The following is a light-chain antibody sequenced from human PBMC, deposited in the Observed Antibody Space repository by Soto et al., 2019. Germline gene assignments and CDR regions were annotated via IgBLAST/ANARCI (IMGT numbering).Light chain of an antibody. V-gene: IGLV2-14*01. CDR2: EST. J-gene: IGLJ3*02. CDR3: SSYTTSSTLV. CDR1: SNDIGGYNY. Sequence: QSVLTQPASVSGSPGQSITISCTGTSNDIGGYNYVSWHQHHPGKAPKVLIYESTYRPSGVSNRFSASKSANTASLTISGLLAEDEATYYCSSYTTSSTLVFGGGTKLAVL.